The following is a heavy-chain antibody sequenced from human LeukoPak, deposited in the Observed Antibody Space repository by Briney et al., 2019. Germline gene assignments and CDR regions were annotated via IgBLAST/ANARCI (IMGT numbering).Heavy chain of an antibody. J-gene: IGHJ4*02. CDR2: IYYSGST. Sequence: SETLSLTCTVSGGYISSYYWSWIRQPPGKGLEWIGYIYYSGSTNYNPSLKSRVTISVDTSKNQFSLKLTSVTAADTAVYYCAREGGFYRPLDYSGQGTLVTVSS. V-gene: IGHV4-59*12. CDR1: GGYISSYY. CDR3: AREGGFYRPLDY. D-gene: IGHD3-3*01.